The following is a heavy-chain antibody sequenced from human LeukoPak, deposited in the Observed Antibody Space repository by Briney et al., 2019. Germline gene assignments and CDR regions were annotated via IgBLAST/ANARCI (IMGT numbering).Heavy chain of an antibody. Sequence: ASVKVSCKASGYTFTSYYMHWVRQAPGQGLEWMGIINPSGGSTSYAQKFQGRVTMTRDTSTSTVYMELSSLRSEDTAVYYCARGGMVDTAMEAGLPYYYYGMDVWGQGTTVTVSS. V-gene: IGHV1-46*01. J-gene: IGHJ6*02. CDR1: GYTFTSYY. D-gene: IGHD5-18*01. CDR2: INPSGGST. CDR3: ARGGMVDTAMEAGLPYYYYGMDV.